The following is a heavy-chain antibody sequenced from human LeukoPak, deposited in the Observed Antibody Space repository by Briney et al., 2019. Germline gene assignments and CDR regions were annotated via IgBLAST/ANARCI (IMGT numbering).Heavy chain of an antibody. V-gene: IGHV3-23*01. J-gene: IGHJ6*02. CDR1: GFTFSSYA. Sequence: GGSLRLSCAASGFTFSSYAMSWVRQAPGEGLEWVSVISGSGRTTFYADSVKGRFTISRDNSKNTLHLQMNSLRAEDTAVYYCAGDTGPYGYYFYGLDVWGQGTTVTVSS. D-gene: IGHD4-17*01. CDR3: AGDTGPYGYYFYGLDV. CDR2: ISGSGRTT.